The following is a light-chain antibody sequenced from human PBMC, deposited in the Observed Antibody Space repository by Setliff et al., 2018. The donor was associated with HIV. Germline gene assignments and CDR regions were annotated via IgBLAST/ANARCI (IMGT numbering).Light chain of an antibody. CDR2: DIY. Sequence: QSALTQPPSVSAAPGQKVAISCSGSRSNIGNNYVAWYQQFPGTAPKLLIYDIYKRPSDVPDRFSGSKSGTSATLGISGLQTGDEATYFCTTWDDGLSGVVFGGGTKVTVL. CDR1: RSNIGNNY. V-gene: IGLV1-51*01. CDR3: TTWDDGLSGVV. J-gene: IGLJ3*02.